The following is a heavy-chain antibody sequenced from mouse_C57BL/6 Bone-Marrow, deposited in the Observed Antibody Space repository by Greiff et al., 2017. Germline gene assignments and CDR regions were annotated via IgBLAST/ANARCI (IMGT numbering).Heavy chain of an antibody. CDR1: GFTFSSYA. D-gene: IGHD2-14*01. V-gene: IGHV5-4*01. CDR2: ISDGGSYT. CDR3: AREEEVPYY. Sequence: EVKLMESGGGLVKPGGSLKLSCAASGFTFSSYAMSWVRQTPEKRLAWVATISDGGSYTYYPDNVKGRFTISRDNAKNTLYLQMSHLKSEDTAMYYCAREEEVPYYWGQGTSVTVSS. J-gene: IGHJ4*01.